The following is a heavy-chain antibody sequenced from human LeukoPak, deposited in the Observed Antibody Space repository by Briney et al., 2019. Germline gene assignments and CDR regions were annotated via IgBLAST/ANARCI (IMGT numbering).Heavy chain of an antibody. CDR3: ARDSGYSYGYAFYY. D-gene: IGHD5-18*01. J-gene: IGHJ4*02. V-gene: IGHV3-21*01. Sequence: PGGSLRLSCGASGFTFSSYSMNWVRQAPGKGLEWVSSISSSSSYIYYADSVKGRFTISRDNAKNSLYLQMNSLRAEDKAVYYCARDSGYSYGYAFYYWGQGTLVTVSP. CDR1: GFTFSSYS. CDR2: ISSSSSYI.